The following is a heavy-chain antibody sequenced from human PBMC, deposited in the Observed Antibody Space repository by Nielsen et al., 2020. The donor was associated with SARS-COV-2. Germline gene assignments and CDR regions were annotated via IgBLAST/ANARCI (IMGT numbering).Heavy chain of an antibody. J-gene: IGHJ6*04. Sequence: SETLSLTCTVSGGSISSGGYYWSWIRHHPGKGLEWIGYIYFSGRTCYNPSLKSRVTISVDTSKNQFSLSLRSVTAADTAVYYCARESSGYDHYSYGMDVWGKGTTVTVSS. CDR3: ARESSGYDHYSYGMDV. CDR1: GGSISSGGYY. V-gene: IGHV4-31*03. D-gene: IGHD5-12*01. CDR2: IYFSGRT.